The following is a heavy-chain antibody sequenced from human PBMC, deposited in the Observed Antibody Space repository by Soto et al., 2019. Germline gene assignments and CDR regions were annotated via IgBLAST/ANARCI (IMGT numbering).Heavy chain of an antibody. D-gene: IGHD2-15*01. CDR1: GFTFSSYS. V-gene: IGHV3-21*01. Sequence: EVQLVESGGGLVKPGGSLRISCAASGFTFSSYSMNWVRQAPGKGLEWVSSISSSSSYIYYADSVRGRFTISRDNVKNSLYLQTNSLRAEDTAVYYGARDHGLSSYAFDIWGQGTMVTVSS. CDR3: ARDHGLSSYAFDI. CDR2: ISSSSSYI. J-gene: IGHJ3*02.